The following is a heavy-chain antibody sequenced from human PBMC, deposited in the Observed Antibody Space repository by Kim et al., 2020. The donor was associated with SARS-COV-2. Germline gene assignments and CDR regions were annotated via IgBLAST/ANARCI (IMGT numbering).Heavy chain of an antibody. D-gene: IGHD2-2*01. CDR2: IIPIFGTA. J-gene: IGHJ6*02. V-gene: IGHV1-69*13. Sequence: SVKVSCKASGGTFSSYAISWVRQAPGQGLEWMGGIIPIFGTANYAQKFQGRVKITADESTSTAYIELSSLRSEDTAVYYRAIPSPRVVPAAILSYYYYGTDVWGQGTTVTVSS. CDR3: AIPSPRVVPAAILSYYYYGTDV. CDR1: GGTFSSYA.